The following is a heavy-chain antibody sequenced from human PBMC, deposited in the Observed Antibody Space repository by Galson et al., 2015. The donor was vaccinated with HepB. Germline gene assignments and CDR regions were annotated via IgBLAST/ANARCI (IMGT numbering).Heavy chain of an antibody. CDR2: IRYDGSNK. V-gene: IGHV3-30*02. D-gene: IGHD2-15*01. CDR3: AKDYGYCSGGSCYAESLFDY. Sequence: SLRLSCAASGFTFSSYGMHWVRQAPGKGLEWVAFIRYDGSNKYYADSVKGRFTISRDNSKNTLYLQMNSLRAEDTAVYYCAKDYGYCSGGSCYAESLFDYWGQGTLVTVSS. CDR1: GFTFSSYG. J-gene: IGHJ4*02.